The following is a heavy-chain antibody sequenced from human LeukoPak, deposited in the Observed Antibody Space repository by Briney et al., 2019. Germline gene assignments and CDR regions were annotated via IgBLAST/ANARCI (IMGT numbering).Heavy chain of an antibody. Sequence: QAGGSLRLSCAASGFTCTNYVMTWVRQAPGKGLEWVSSICAGGVMTYYADSVKGRFTISRDTSKNSLYLQMGSLAAADTAVYYCAKARSIGTYYTFDHWGQGTLVTVSS. J-gene: IGHJ5*02. CDR3: AKARSIGTYYTFDH. CDR2: ICAGGVMT. D-gene: IGHD1-26*01. CDR1: GFTCTNYV. V-gene: IGHV3-23*01.